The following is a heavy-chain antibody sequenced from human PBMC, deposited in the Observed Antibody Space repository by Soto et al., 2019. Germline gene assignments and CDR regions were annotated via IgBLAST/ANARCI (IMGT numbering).Heavy chain of an antibody. CDR1: GGSISSGGYS. Sequence: QLQLQESGSGLVKPSQTLSLTCADSGGSISSGGYSWSWIRQPPGKGLEWIGYIYHSGSTYYNPSHKARVTIAVDRSKNQFSLKLSSVTAADTAVYYCARARGLLPAVAPDYYYGMDVWGQGTTVTVSS. CDR3: ARARGLLPAVAPDYYYGMDV. J-gene: IGHJ6*02. CDR2: IYHSGST. V-gene: IGHV4-30-2*01. D-gene: IGHD2-2*01.